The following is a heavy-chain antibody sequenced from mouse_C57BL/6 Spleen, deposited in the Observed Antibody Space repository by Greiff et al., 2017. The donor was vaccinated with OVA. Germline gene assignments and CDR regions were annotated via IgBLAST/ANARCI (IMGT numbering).Heavy chain of an antibody. Sequence: VQLQQSGPELVKPGASVKISCKASGYTFTDYYMNWVKQSHGKSLKWIGDINPNNGGTSYNQKFKGKATLTVDKSSSTAYMELRSLTSEDSAVYYCARSWLRRAMDYWGQGTSVTVSS. V-gene: IGHV1-26*01. CDR3: ARSWLRRAMDY. CDR2: INPNNGGT. CDR1: GYTFTDYY. D-gene: IGHD2-2*01. J-gene: IGHJ4*01.